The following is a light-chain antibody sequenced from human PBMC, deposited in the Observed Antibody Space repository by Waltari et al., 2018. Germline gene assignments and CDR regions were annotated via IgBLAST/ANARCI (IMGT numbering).Light chain of an antibody. CDR1: SRDVGGYNY. CDR2: DVS. CDR3: SSYTSSSANVV. J-gene: IGLJ2*01. Sequence: QSALTQPASVSGSPGQSIPISCTGTSRDVGGYNYVSWYQQHPGKAPKLMIYDVSNRPSGVSNRFSGSKSGNTASLTISGLQAEDEADYYCSSYTSSSANVVFGGGTKLTVL. V-gene: IGLV2-14*01.